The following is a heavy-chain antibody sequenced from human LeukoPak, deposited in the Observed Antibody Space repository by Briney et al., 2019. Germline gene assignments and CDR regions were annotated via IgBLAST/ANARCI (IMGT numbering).Heavy chain of an antibody. J-gene: IGHJ4*02. V-gene: IGHV1-8*01. CDR1: GYTFTSYD. CDR3: ARGQMAGIAARRDFDY. Sequence: GASVKDSCKASGYTFTSYDINWVRQATGQGLEWMGWMNPNSGNTGYAQKFQGRVTMTRNTAIREAYMELSSLRSEDTAVYYCARGQMAGIAARRDFDYWGPGNPGHRLL. CDR2: MNPNSGNT. D-gene: IGHD6-6*01.